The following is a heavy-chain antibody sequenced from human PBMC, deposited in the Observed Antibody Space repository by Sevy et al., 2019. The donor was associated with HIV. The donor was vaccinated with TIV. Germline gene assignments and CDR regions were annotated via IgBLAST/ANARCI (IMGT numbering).Heavy chain of an antibody. V-gene: IGHV1-8*01. D-gene: IGHD2-21*02. CDR3: AGGSFCSGDCQEVVLDGMDV. Sequence: ASVKVSCKASGYTFTSYDINWVRQATGQGLEWMGWMNPNSGNTGYAQMFQGRVTMTRNTSISTAYMELSSLRSEDTAVYYCAGGSFCSGDCQEVVLDGMDVWGQGTTVTVSS. CDR1: GYTFTSYD. CDR2: MNPNSGNT. J-gene: IGHJ6*02.